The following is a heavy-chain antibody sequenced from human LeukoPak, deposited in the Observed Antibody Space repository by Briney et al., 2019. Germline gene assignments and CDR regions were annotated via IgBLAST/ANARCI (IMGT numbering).Heavy chain of an antibody. Sequence: GGSLRLSCAASGFTFSSYWMSWVRQAPGKGLEWMANIKQDGSEKYYVDSAKGRFTISRDNAKNSLYLQMNSLRAEDTAVYHCAREGDDFWSGYLNWFDPWGQGTLVTVSS. J-gene: IGHJ5*02. CDR3: AREGDDFWSGYLNWFDP. D-gene: IGHD3-3*01. CDR1: GFTFSSYW. V-gene: IGHV3-7*01. CDR2: IKQDGSEK.